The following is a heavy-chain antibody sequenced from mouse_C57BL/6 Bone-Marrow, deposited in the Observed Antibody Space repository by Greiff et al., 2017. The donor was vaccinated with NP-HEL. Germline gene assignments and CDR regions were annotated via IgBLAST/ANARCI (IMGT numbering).Heavy chain of an antibody. J-gene: IGHJ1*03. Sequence: EGKGKQDGAELVRPGASVKLSCTASGFNIKDDYMHWVKQRPEQGLEWIGWIDPENGDTEYASKFQGKATITADTSSNTAYLQLSSLTSEDTAVYYCTTYYYGSSWRYFDVWGTGTTVTVSP. V-gene: IGHV14-4*01. CDR1: GFNIKDDY. CDR3: TTYYYGSSWRYFDV. D-gene: IGHD1-1*01. CDR2: IDPENGDT.